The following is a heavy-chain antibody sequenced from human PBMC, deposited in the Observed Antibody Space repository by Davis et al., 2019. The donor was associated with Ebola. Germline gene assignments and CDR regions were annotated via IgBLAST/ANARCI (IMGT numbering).Heavy chain of an antibody. CDR3: ARVDRPGGMDV. CDR1: GGSFSGYY. Sequence: SETLSLTCAVYGGSFSGYYWSWIRQPPGKGLEWIGEINHSGSTNYNPSLKSRVTISVDTSKNQFSLKLSSVTAADTAVYYCARVDRPGGMDVWGQGTTVTVSS. J-gene: IGHJ6*02. V-gene: IGHV4-34*01. CDR2: INHSGST.